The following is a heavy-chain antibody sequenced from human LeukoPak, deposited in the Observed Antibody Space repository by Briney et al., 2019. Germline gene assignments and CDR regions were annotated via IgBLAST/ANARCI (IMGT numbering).Heavy chain of an antibody. CDR1: GFTYSSYA. J-gene: IGHJ4*02. CDR2: ISGSGGST. Sequence: GGPLRLSCAASGFTYSSYAMSWVRQAPGKGLEWVSAISGSGGSTYYADSVKGRFTISRDNSKNTLYLQMNSLRAEDTAVYYCAKDEYGSGRYDYWGQGTLVTVSS. V-gene: IGHV3-23*01. CDR3: AKDEYGSGRYDY. D-gene: IGHD3-10*01.